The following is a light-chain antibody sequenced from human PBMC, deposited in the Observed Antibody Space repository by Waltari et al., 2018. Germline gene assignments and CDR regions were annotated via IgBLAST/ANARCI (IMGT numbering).Light chain of an antibody. V-gene: IGLV1-44*01. CDR3: ATWDDSLNAWI. CDR1: SSNIVVNR. CDR2: RSD. J-gene: IGLJ2*01. Sequence: QSLLTLPPSISWAPRQRLTISCSGRSSNIVVNRITWNAQVPGTTPQLLMYRSDQRPSGVSDRFSGSKSGTSASLAITGLLSADEADYICATWDDSLNAWIFGVGTRLTVL.